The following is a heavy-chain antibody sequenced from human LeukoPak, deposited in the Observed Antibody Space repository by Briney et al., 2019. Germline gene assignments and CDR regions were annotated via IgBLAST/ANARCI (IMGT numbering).Heavy chain of an antibody. CDR3: AKDPYSTRRSDRDY. CDR2: ISGSGGST. Sequence: GGSLRLSCAASGFTFSSYAMSWVRQAPGKWLEWVSAISGSGGSTYYADSVKGRFTISRDNSKNTLYLQMNSLGAEDTAVYYCAKDPYSTRRSDRDYWGQGTLVTVSS. V-gene: IGHV3-23*01. J-gene: IGHJ4*02. CDR1: GFTFSSYA. D-gene: IGHD3-16*02.